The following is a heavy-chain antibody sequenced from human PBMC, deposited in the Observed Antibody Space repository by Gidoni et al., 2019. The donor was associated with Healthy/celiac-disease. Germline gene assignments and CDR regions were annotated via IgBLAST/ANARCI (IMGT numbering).Heavy chain of an antibody. D-gene: IGHD2-15*01. CDR3: ANPSRYCSGGSCYWARVDY. Sequence: QVQLVESGGGVVQPGRSLRLSCAASGFTFSSYAMHWVRQAPGKGMEWVAVISYDGSNKYYADSVKGRFTISRDNSKNTLYLQMNSLRAEDTAVYYCANPSRYCSGGSCYWARVDYWGQGTLVTVSS. J-gene: IGHJ4*02. CDR2: ISYDGSNK. V-gene: IGHV3-30-3*01. CDR1: GFTFSSYA.